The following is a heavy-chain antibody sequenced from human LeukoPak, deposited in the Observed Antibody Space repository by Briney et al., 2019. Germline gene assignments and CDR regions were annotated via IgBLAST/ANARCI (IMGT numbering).Heavy chain of an antibody. D-gene: IGHD2-2*01. V-gene: IGHV1-69*13. J-gene: IGHJ3*02. CDR2: IIPIFGTA. CDR3: ARDRDIVVVPAAEDAFDI. CDR1: GGTFSSYA. Sequence: EASVKVSCKASGGTFSSYAISWVRQAPGQGLEWVGGIIPIFGTANYAQKFQGRVTITADESTSTAYMELSSLRSEDTAVYYCARDRDIVVVPAAEDAFDIWGQGTMVTVSS.